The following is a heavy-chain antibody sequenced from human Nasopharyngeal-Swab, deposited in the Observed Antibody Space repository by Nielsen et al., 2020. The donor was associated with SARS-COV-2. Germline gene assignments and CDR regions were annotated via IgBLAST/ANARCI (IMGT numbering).Heavy chain of an antibody. V-gene: IGHV3-30-3*01. Sequence: GGSLRLSCAASGFTFSSYAMHWVRQAPGKGLEWVAVISYDGSNKYYADSVKGRFTISRDNSKNTLYLQMNSLRAEDTAVYYCARDRWYLGYWGQGTLVTVSS. J-gene: IGHJ4*02. CDR2: ISYDGSNK. D-gene: IGHD4-23*01. CDR1: GFTFSSYA. CDR3: ARDRWYLGY.